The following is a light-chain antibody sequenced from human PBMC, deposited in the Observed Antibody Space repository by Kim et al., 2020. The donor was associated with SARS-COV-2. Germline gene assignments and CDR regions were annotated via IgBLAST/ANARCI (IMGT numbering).Light chain of an antibody. CDR1: KLGDKY. CDR2: QDT. V-gene: IGLV3-1*01. J-gene: IGLJ2*01. CDR3: QAWDSGSAHVV. Sequence: SYELTQPPSVSVSPGQTASITCSGDKLGDKYACWYQQKPGQSPVLVIYQDTKGPSGIPERFSGSNSGNTATLTVSGTQAMDEADYYCQAWDSGSAHVVFGGGTQLTVL.